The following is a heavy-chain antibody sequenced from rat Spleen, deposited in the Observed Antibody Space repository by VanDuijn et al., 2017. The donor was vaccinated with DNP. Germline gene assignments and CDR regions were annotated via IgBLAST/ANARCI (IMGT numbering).Heavy chain of an antibody. Sequence: EVQLVESGGDLVQPGGSLKLSCAASGFTFSDYAMAWVRQAPKKGLEWVATISYDGSRTYYRDSVKGRFTVSRDNAKSSLYLKMGSLRSDDTATYYCARHVTGSAMDAWGQGTSVTVSS. CDR2: ISYDGSRT. V-gene: IGHV5-7*01. CDR1: GFTFSDYA. D-gene: IGHD5-1*01. J-gene: IGHJ4*01. CDR3: ARHVTGSAMDA.